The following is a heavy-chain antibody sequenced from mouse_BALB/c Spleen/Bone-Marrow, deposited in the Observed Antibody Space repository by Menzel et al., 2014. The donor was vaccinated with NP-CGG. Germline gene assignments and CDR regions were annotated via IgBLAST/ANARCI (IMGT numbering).Heavy chain of an antibody. CDR3: NAEHGNKHYFDY. J-gene: IGHJ2*01. CDR2: IDPGNGDT. Sequence: EVKLVESGAELVRSGASVKLSCTASGFNIKDYYMHWVKQRPEQGLEWIGWIDPGNGDTEYAPKFQGKATMTADTSSNTASQQHSSLTSEDTAVYYCNAEHGNKHYFDYWGQGTTLTVSS. V-gene: IGHV14-4*02. CDR1: GFNIKDYY.